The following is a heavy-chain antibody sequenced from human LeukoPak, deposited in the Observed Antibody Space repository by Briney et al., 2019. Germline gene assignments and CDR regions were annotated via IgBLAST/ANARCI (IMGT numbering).Heavy chain of an antibody. CDR3: ARGQYQMEY. J-gene: IGHJ4*02. V-gene: IGHV3-23*01. CDR1: GFTFSTYA. Sequence: GGSLRLSCAASGFTFSTYAMTWVRQAPGKGLECVSGISDSGDTTYYADSVKGRFTISRDNSKSTLYVQMNSLRVEDTAVYYCARGQYQMEYWGQGTLVTVSS. D-gene: IGHD5-24*01. CDR2: ISDSGDTT.